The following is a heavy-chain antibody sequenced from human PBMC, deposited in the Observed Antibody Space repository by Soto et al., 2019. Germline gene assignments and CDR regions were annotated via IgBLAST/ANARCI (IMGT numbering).Heavy chain of an antibody. CDR3: ARGIPGIDAFDI. CDR1: GGTVRISI. V-gene: IGHV1-69*02. CDR2: IIPILGIA. Sequence: SVKVCCTSSGGTVRISIITGVRKAPGQGLEWMGRIIPILGIANYAQKFQGRVTITADKSTSTAYMELSRLRSEDTAVYYCARGIPGIDAFDIWGQGTMVTVSS. J-gene: IGHJ3*02. D-gene: IGHD6-13*01.